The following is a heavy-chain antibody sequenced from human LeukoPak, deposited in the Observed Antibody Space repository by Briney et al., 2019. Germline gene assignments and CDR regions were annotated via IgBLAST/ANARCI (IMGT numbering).Heavy chain of an antibody. J-gene: IGHJ3*02. D-gene: IGHD4-17*01. CDR2: IYYSGST. CDR3: ARATGDRDDAFDI. Sequence: PSETLSLTCTVSGGSISSYYWSWIRQPPGKGLEWIGYIYYSGSTNYNPSLKSRVTISVDTSKNQFSLKLSSVTAADTAVYYCARATGDRDDAFDIWGQGTMVTVSS. CDR1: GGSISSYY. V-gene: IGHV4-59*01.